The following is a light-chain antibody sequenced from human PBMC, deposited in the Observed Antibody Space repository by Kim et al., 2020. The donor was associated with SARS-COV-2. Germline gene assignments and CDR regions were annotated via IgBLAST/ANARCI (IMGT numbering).Light chain of an antibody. Sequence: SSELTQPPSVSVSPGQTASITCSGDKLGDKYACWYQQKPGQSPVLVIYQDSKRPSGIPERFSGSNSGNTATLTISGTQAMDEADYYCQAWDSSTHVVFG. CDR2: QDS. V-gene: IGLV3-1*01. J-gene: IGLJ2*01. CDR1: KLGDKY. CDR3: QAWDSSTHVV.